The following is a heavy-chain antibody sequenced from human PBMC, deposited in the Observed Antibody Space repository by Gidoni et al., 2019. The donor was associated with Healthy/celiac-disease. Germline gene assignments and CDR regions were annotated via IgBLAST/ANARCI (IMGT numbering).Heavy chain of an antibody. CDR2: ISYDGSNK. CDR3: AKDHRRHGYNCDIDY. Sequence: QVKLVESGGGVVQPGRSLRLSCAARGFTFSSYGMYWVRQAPGKGLEWVAVISYDGSNKYYAASVKGRFTISRDNSKNTLYLQMNSLRAEDTAVYYCAKDHRRHGYNCDIDYWCQGTLVTVSS. J-gene: IGHJ4*02. V-gene: IGHV3-30*18. CDR1: GFTFSSYG. D-gene: IGHD5-12*01.